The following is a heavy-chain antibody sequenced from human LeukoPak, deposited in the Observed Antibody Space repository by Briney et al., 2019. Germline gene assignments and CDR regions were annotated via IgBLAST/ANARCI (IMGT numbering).Heavy chain of an antibody. CDR2: IYPGDSQT. CDR3: ARSSVNWFDP. V-gene: IGHV5-51*01. J-gene: IGHJ5*02. Sequence: GESLKISCKGSGYSFANYWIGWVRQMPGKGLEWMGIIYPGDSQTRYSPSFRGQVTISADKFISTAYLQWSSLKASDTAIYYCARSSVNWFDPWVQGTLVTVSS. D-gene: IGHD3-3*01. CDR1: GYSFANYW.